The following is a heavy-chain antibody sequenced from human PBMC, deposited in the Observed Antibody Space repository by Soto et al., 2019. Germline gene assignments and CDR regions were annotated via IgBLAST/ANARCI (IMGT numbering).Heavy chain of an antibody. CDR3: ARGKGLDVVVAATIGGNWFDP. V-gene: IGHV1-2*04. D-gene: IGHD2-15*01. J-gene: IGHJ5*02. CDR1: GYTFTGYY. Sequence: SVKVSCKASGYTFTGYYMHWVRQAPGQGLEWMGWINPNSGGTNYAQKFQGWVTMTRDTSISTAYMELSRLRSDDTAVYYCARGKGLDVVVAATIGGNWFDPWGQGTLVTVS. CDR2: INPNSGGT.